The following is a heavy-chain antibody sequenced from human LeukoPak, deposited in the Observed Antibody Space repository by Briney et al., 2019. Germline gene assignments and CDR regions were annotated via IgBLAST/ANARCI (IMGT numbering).Heavy chain of an antibody. V-gene: IGHV3-21*01. J-gene: IGHJ6*03. CDR2: ISSSSDYI. CDR3: ARDQYGSGSYAVSLYYYYYMDV. CDR1: GFTFSGYS. D-gene: IGHD3-10*01. Sequence: GGSLRLSCAASGFTFSGYSMNWVRQAPGKGLEWVSSISSSSDYIYYADSVKGRFTISRDNAKDSLYLQMNSLRAEDTAVYYCARDQYGSGSYAVSLYYYYYMDVWGKGTTVTVSS.